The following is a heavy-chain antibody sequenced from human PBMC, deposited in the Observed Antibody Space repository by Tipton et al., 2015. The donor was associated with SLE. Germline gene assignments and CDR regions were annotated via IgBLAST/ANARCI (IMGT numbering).Heavy chain of an antibody. Sequence: TLSLTCTVSGGSISSYYWSLIRQPAGKGLEWIGRNYTSGSTHYNPSLKSRVTMSVDTSKNQFSLKLSSVTVADTAVFYGARSAGYGSSWAHFDYWGQGTLVTVYS. CDR3: ARSAGYGSSWAHFDY. D-gene: IGHD6-13*01. CDR2: NYTSGST. CDR1: GGSISSYY. V-gene: IGHV4-4*07. J-gene: IGHJ4*02.